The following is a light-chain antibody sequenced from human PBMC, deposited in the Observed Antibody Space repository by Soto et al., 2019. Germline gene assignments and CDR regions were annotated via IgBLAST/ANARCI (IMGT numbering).Light chain of an antibody. V-gene: IGKV3-15*01. CDR1: QSVSSK. CDR2: GAS. J-gene: IGKJ4*02. Sequence: EIVMTQSPATLSVSPGERATLSCRASQSVSSKLAWYQQKPGQAPRLLIYGASTRATGIPARFSGSGSGTEITLTISSLQSEDFAVYYCQQYNNWPLTFGGGTKVEIK. CDR3: QQYNNWPLT.